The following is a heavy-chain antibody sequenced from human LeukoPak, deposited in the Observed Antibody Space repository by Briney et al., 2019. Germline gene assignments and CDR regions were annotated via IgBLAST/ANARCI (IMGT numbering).Heavy chain of an antibody. CDR3: ARAYSAFNWFDP. D-gene: IGHD4-11*01. Sequence: PGGSLRLSCAASGFTVSSNYMSWVRQAPGKGLEWVSVIYSGGSTYYADSVKGRFTISRDNSKNTLYLQMNSLRAEDTAVYYCARAYSAFNWFDPWGQGTLVTVSS. CDR1: GFTVSSNY. J-gene: IGHJ5*02. V-gene: IGHV3-66*01. CDR2: IYSGGST.